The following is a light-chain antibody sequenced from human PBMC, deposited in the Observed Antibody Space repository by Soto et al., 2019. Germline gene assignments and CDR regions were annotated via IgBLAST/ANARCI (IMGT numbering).Light chain of an antibody. CDR3: QQYHSSLWT. CDR2: NGS. CDR1: QTVSSIY. V-gene: IGKV3-20*01. J-gene: IGKJ1*01. Sequence: EIVLTQSPGTLSLSPGERATLSCRASQTVSSIYLAWYQQKPGQAPRLPIYNGSSRATGIPDRFSGSGSGTDFTLTISRLEPEDFGVYYCQQYHSSLWTFGQGTKVDIK.